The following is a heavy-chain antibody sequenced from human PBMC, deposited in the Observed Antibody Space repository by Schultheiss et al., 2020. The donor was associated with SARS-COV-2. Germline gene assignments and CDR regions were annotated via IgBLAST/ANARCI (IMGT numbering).Heavy chain of an antibody. Sequence: GGSLRLSCAASGFTFSSYWMSWVRQAPGKGLEWVANIKQDGSEKYYVDSVKGRFTISRDNSKNTLFLQMNSLRVEDTAVYYCARDSSSWDLFYGMDVWGQGTTVTV. D-gene: IGHD6-13*01. CDR2: IKQDGSEK. V-gene: IGHV3-7*01. J-gene: IGHJ6*02. CDR3: ARDSSSWDLFYGMDV. CDR1: GFTFSSYW.